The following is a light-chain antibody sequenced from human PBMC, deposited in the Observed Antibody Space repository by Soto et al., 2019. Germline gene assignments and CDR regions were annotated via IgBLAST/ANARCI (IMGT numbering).Light chain of an antibody. Sequence: QSLLTQPRSVSGSPGQSVTISCTGTGSDVGGFDSVSWYQQHPGKAPKLMIYDVSKRPSGVPDRFSGSKSGNTASLTISGLQAEDEADYYCCSYAGTYTYVFGTGTKVTVL. CDR3: CSYAGTYTYV. J-gene: IGLJ1*01. CDR2: DVS. V-gene: IGLV2-11*01. CDR1: GSDVGGFDS.